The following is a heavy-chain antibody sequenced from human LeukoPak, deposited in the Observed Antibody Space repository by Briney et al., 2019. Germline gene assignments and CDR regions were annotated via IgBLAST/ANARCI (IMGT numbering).Heavy chain of an antibody. Sequence: SETLSLTCTVSGGSISSSSYYWGWIRQPPGKGLEWIGSIYYSGSTYYNPSLKSRVTISVDTSKNQFSLKLSSVTAADTAVYYCARGGDSSGWYADYWGQGTLVTVSS. V-gene: IGHV4-39*01. D-gene: IGHD6-19*01. CDR2: IYYSGST. J-gene: IGHJ4*02. CDR3: ARGGDSSGWYADY. CDR1: GGSISSSSYY.